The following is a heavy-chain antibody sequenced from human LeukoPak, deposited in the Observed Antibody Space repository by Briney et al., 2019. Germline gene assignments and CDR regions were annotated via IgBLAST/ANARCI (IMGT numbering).Heavy chain of an antibody. D-gene: IGHD3-10*01. Sequence: SETLSLTCTVSGGSISSYYWSWIRQPLGKGLEWIGYIYYSGSTNYNPSLKSRVTISVDTSKNQFSLKLSSVTAADTAVYYCARDGRYYGSGSYFDYWGQGTLVTVSS. CDR2: IYYSGST. CDR3: ARDGRYYGSGSYFDY. V-gene: IGHV4-59*01. J-gene: IGHJ4*02. CDR1: GGSISSYY.